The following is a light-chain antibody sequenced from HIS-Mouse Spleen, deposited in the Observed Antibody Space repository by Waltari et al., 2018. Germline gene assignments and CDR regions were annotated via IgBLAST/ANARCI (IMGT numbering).Light chain of an antibody. J-gene: IGLJ2*01. CDR2: DDS. Sequence: SYSLTLPPSVSVSPGQTDTITITGGAFPKKYDYWYQQKSGQAPVLVLYDDSKRPPGIPERFSGSNSGTMATLTISGAQVEDEADYYCYVTDSSGNHRVFGGGTKLTVL. CDR1: AFPKKY. CDR3: YVTDSSGNHRV. V-gene: IGLV3-10*01.